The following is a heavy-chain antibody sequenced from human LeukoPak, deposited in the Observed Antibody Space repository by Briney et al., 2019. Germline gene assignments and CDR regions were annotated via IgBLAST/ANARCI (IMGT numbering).Heavy chain of an antibody. CDR1: GFTFSNYG. CDR2: IWFDGIRK. CDR3: ARELPPLEKYYFDY. Sequence: GGSLRLSCAASGFTFSNYGMHWVRQVPGKGLEWVAAIWFDGIRKYYADSVKGRFTISRDNSKNTLSLQMNSLRAEDTAVYYCARELPPLEKYYFDYWGQGTLVTVSS. D-gene: IGHD3-3*01. V-gene: IGHV3-33*01. J-gene: IGHJ4*02.